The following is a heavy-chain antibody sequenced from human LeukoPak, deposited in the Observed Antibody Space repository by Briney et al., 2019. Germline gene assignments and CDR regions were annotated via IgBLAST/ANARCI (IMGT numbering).Heavy chain of an antibody. V-gene: IGHV3-23*01. CDR3: AKGVVVAPDVTPFDY. J-gene: IGHJ4*02. CDR2: ISGRGASK. CDR1: GLTFNNYA. D-gene: IGHD2-2*01. Sequence: PGGSLRLSCAVSGLTFNNYAMSWVRQAPGKGLEWVSGISGRGASKYYADSVKGRFTISRDNSKNTLYLQMNGLRAEDTAVYYCAKGVVVAPDVTPFDYWGQGTLVTVSS.